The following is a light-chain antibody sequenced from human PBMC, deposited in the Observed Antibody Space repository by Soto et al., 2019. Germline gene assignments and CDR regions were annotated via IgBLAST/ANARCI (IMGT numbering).Light chain of an antibody. CDR3: QQHDSSSLCT. J-gene: IGKJ2*02. V-gene: IGKV1-9*01. CDR1: QDISSY. Sequence: DIQLTQSPSFLSASVGDRVTITCRAIQDISSYLAWYQQKPGKAPKLLLFGASTLQSGGPYRFSGSGSGTEFTLTISSLKPEDFAIYYCQQHDSSSLCTFGPGTKMEI. CDR2: GAS.